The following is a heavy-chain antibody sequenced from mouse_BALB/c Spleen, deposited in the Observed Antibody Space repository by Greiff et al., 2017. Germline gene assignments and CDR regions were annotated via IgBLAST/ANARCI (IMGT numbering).Heavy chain of an antibody. Sequence: EVKVVESGGGLVKPGGSLKLSCAASGFTFSSYTMSWVRQTPEKRLEWVATISSGGSYTYYPDSVKGRFTISRDNAKNTLYLQMSSLKSEDTAMYYCTRVTGTFAYWGQGTLVTVSA. J-gene: IGHJ3*01. CDR1: GFTFSSYT. CDR3: TRVTGTFAY. D-gene: IGHD4-1*01. V-gene: IGHV5-6-4*01. CDR2: ISSGGSYT.